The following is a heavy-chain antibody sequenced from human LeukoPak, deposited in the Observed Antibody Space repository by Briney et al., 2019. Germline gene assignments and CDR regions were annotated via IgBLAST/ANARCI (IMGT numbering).Heavy chain of an antibody. J-gene: IGHJ6*03. Sequence: SETLSLTCTVSGGSIISYYWSWIRQPPGKGLEWIGYIHTSGSTNYNPSLKSRVTISVDTSKNQFSLKLSSVTAADTAVYYCARVSFYYYYYMDVWGKGTTVTVSS. D-gene: IGHD4-23*01. V-gene: IGHV4-4*09. CDR2: IHTSGST. CDR1: GGSIISYY. CDR3: ARVSFYYYYYMDV.